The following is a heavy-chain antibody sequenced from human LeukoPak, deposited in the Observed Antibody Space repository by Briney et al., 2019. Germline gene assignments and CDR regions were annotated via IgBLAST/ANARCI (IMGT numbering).Heavy chain of an antibody. CDR1: GGSISSYY. CDR2: IYYSGST. D-gene: IGHD3-10*01. Sequence: NSSETLSLTCTVSGGSISSYYWSWIRQPPGKGLEWIGYIYYSGSTNYNPSLKSRVTISVDTSKNQFSLKLSSVTAADTAVYYCARDIGSGPVDVWGQGTTVTVSS. J-gene: IGHJ6*02. V-gene: IGHV4-59*12. CDR3: ARDIGSGPVDV.